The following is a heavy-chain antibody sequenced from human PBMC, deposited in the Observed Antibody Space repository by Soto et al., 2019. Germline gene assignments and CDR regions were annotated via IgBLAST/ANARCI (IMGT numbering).Heavy chain of an antibody. J-gene: IGHJ4*02. CDR2: IYHSGST. CDR1: GGSVSSGGYS. CDR3: DRAPIVVGHYFDH. V-gene: IGHV4-30-2*01. Sequence: TLRLTCAFPGGSVSSGGYSLSCARQPPGKGLEWIGYIYHSGSTYYNPSLKRRVTISVDRSKNQFSLKLSSVTAADTAVYYCDRAPIVVGHYFDHWGQGTLVTV. D-gene: IGHD3-22*01.